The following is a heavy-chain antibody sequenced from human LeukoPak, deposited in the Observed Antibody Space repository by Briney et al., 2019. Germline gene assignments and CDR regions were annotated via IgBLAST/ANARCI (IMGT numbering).Heavy chain of an antibody. V-gene: IGHV3-11*01. CDR2: ISGTGNNK. J-gene: IGHJ4*02. CDR1: GFTFRHYY. D-gene: IGHD1-26*01. Sequence: GGSLRLSCVPSGFTFRHYYMTWIRQAPGKGLEWVSYISGTGNNKYYADSAKGRFTISTDNAQNSLYLQMSSLRAEDTAMYYCARDYSESEYFFDYWGQGSLVAVSS. CDR3: ARDYSESEYFFDY.